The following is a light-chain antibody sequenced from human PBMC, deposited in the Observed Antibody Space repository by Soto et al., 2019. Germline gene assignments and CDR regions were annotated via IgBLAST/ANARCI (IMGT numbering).Light chain of an antibody. Sequence: QSVLTQPPSASGSPGQSVTISCTGTSSDVGGYNYVSWYQQHPGKAPKLMIYDISKRPSGVPDRFSGSKSGNTASLTVSGLQAGDEADYYCSSYAGGNYLQVFGTGTKLTVL. CDR3: SSYAGGNYLQV. V-gene: IGLV2-8*01. J-gene: IGLJ1*01. CDR1: SSDVGGYNY. CDR2: DIS.